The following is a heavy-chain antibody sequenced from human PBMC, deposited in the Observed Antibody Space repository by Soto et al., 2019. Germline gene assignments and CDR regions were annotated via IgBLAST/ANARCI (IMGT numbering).Heavy chain of an antibody. CDR2: IIPIFGTA. D-gene: IGHD2-21*02. CDR3: ARGAEYCGGDCYSYGMDV. Sequence: SVKVSCKASGGTFSSYAISWVRQAPGQGLEWMGGIIPIFGTANYAQKFQGRVTITADESTSTAYMELSSLRSEDTAVYYCARGAEYCGGDCYSYGMDVWGQGTTVTVSS. V-gene: IGHV1-69*13. J-gene: IGHJ6*02. CDR1: GGTFSSYA.